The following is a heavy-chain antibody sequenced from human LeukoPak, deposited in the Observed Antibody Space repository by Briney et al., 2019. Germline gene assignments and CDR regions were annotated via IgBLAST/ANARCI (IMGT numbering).Heavy chain of an antibody. Sequence: GGSLRLSCAASGFTFSSYWMSWVRQASGKGLEWVSAISGSGGSTYYADSVKGRFTISRDNSKNTLYLQMNSLRAEDTAVYYCAKPWVGSGWFDYWGQGTLVTVSS. J-gene: IGHJ4*02. D-gene: IGHD6-19*01. CDR3: AKPWVGSGWFDY. V-gene: IGHV3-23*01. CDR2: ISGSGGST. CDR1: GFTFSSYW.